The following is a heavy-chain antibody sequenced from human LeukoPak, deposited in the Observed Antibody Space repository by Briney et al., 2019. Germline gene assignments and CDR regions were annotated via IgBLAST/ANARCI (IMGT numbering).Heavy chain of an antibody. Sequence: SETLSLTCTVSGGSTSSSSYYWSWIRQPPGKGLEWIGSIDYSGNTPYNPSLKSRVTISVDTSKNQITLKVSSVTAADTAVYYCARLDPLGFNFWGQGTLVTVSS. CDR1: GGSTSSSSYY. CDR3: ARLDPLGFNF. J-gene: IGHJ4*02. V-gene: IGHV4-39*01. CDR2: IDYSGNT.